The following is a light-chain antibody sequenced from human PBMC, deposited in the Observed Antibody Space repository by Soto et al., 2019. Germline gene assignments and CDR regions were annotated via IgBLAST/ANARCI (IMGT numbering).Light chain of an antibody. CDR3: KQLNSDLFT. V-gene: IGKV1-9*01. J-gene: IGKJ3*01. Sequence: DIQLTQSPSFLSASVGDRVTITCRASQGISSYLAWYQQRPGKAPKLLIYAASTLQSGVPSRFSGSGSGTEFTLTISSLQPEDFATYYCKQLNSDLFTFGPGTKVDIK. CDR2: AAS. CDR1: QGISSY.